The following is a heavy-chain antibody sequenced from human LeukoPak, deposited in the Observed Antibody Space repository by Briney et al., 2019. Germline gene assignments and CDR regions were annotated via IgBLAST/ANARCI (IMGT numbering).Heavy chain of an antibody. Sequence: SETLSLTCTVSGYSISSGYYWGWIRQPPGQGLEWIGSIYYSGSTYYNPSLKSRVTISVDTSKNQFSLKLSSVTAADTAVYFCARGGSYYDYWGQGTLVTVSS. V-gene: IGHV4-38-2*02. J-gene: IGHJ4*02. D-gene: IGHD1-26*01. CDR2: IYYSGST. CDR3: ARGGSYYDY. CDR1: GYSISSGYY.